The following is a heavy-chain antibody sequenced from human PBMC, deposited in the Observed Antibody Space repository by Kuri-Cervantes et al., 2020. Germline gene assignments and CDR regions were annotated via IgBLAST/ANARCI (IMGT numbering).Heavy chain of an antibody. D-gene: IGHD3-9*01. Sequence: GGSLRLSCAASGFTFSSYSMNWVRQAPGKGLEWVSSISSSSSYIYYADSVKGRFTISRGNAKNSLYLQMNSLRAEDTAVYYCARPGPLRYFDWGQGTLVTVSS. CDR3: ARPGPLRYFD. V-gene: IGHV3-21*01. CDR1: GFTFSSYS. J-gene: IGHJ4*02. CDR2: ISSSSSYI.